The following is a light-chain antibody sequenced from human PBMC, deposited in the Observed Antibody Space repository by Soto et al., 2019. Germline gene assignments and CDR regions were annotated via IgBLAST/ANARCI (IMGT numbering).Light chain of an antibody. CDR2: EVT. V-gene: IGLV2-23*02. CDR3: WSYAGSSTFFYV. Sequence: QSVLTQSASVSGSPGQSITISCTGTSSDVGSFNLVSWYQQHPGKAPKLMIYEVTKRPSGVSNRFSGSKSGNTASLTISGLQAEDDADYYCWSYAGSSTFFYVFGSGTKVTVL. J-gene: IGLJ1*01. CDR1: SSDVGSFNL.